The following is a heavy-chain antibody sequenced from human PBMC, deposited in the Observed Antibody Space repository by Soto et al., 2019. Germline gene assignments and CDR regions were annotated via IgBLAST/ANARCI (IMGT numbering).Heavy chain of an antibody. V-gene: IGHV4-34*01. J-gene: IGHJ5*02. CDR1: GGSFSGYY. D-gene: IGHD2-8*02. Sequence: SETLSLTCAVYGGSFSGYYWSWIRQPPGKGLEWIGEINHSGSTNYNPSLKSRVTISVDTSKNQFSLKLSSVTAADTAVYYCARGLLYLLLALSWFDPWGQGTLVTVS. CDR3: ARGLLYLLLALSWFDP. CDR2: INHSGST.